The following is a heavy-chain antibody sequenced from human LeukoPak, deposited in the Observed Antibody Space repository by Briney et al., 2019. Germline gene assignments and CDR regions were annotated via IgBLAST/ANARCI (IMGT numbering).Heavy chain of an antibody. CDR3: ARDGGSGIDY. Sequence: GGSLRLSCAASGFTFSSYSMNWLRQAPGKGLEWVAVIWYDGSRKFYGDSVKGRFTVSRDTFENTMYLQMNSLRVEDTAVYYCARDGGSGIDYWGQGTLVTVSS. CDR2: IWYDGSRK. V-gene: IGHV3-33*08. J-gene: IGHJ4*02. D-gene: IGHD3-10*01. CDR1: GFTFSSYS.